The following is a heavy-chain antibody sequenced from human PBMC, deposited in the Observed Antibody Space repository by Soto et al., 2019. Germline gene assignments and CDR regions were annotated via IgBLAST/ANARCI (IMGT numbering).Heavy chain of an antibody. CDR2: ISGSGVST. CDR3: AKSPGMYYYDSSGYYHYDY. D-gene: IGHD3-22*01. CDR1: GFTFSSYA. Sequence: GGSLRLSCAASGFTFSSYAMSWVRQAPGKGLEWVSAISGSGVSTYYADSVKGRFTISRDNSKNTLYLQMNSLRAEDTAVYYCAKSPGMYYYDSSGYYHYDYWGQGTLVTVSS. V-gene: IGHV3-23*01. J-gene: IGHJ4*02.